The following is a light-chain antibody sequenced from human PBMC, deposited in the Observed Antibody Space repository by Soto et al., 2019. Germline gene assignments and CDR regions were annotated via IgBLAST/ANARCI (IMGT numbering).Light chain of an antibody. CDR1: SSNIGSNT. J-gene: IGLJ7*01. Sequence: QSVLTQPPSASGTTGQRVTISCSGSSSNIGSNTVNWYQQLPGTAPKLLIYSNNQRPSGVPDRFSGSKSGTSASLAISGLQSEDEADYYCAAWDDSLNGAVFGGGTQLTVL. CDR3: AAWDDSLNGAV. CDR2: SNN. V-gene: IGLV1-44*01.